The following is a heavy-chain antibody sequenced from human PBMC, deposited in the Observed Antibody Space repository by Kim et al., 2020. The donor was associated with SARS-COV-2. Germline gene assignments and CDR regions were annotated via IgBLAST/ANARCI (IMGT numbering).Heavy chain of an antibody. Sequence: ASVKVSCKASGYKFTNYAISWVRQAPGHGLEWLGWISGYNGNTKYAQSLQRSVTMTTDTYTSTAYMELRSLRSDDTATYYCARDPSATMFGIHYWGQGTLVTGS. CDR3: ARDPSATMFGIHY. V-gene: IGHV1-18*01. D-gene: IGHD3-10*02. CDR2: ISGYNGNT. J-gene: IGHJ4*02. CDR1: GYKFTNYA.